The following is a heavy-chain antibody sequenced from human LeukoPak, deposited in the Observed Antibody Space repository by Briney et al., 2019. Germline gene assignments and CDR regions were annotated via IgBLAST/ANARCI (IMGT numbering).Heavy chain of an antibody. Sequence: SETLSLTCAVYGGSFSGYYWSWTRQPPGKGLEWIGEINHSGSTNYNPSLKSRVTISLDTSKNQFSLKLSSVTAADTAVYYCARDSGRRDAFDMWGQGTMVTVSS. D-gene: IGHD6-13*01. CDR3: ARDSGRRDAFDM. CDR2: INHSGST. J-gene: IGHJ3*02. CDR1: GGSFSGYY. V-gene: IGHV4-34*01.